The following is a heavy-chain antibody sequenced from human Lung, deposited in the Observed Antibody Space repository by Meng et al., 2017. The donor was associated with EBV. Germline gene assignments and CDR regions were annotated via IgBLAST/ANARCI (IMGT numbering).Heavy chain of an antibody. CDR2: IYHSGNT. V-gene: IGHV4-4*02. J-gene: IGHJ5*02. Sequence: QVQLQGSGPGLVKPSGTLSLTCAVSGGSISSSDWWSWVRQPPGKGLEWIGEIYHSGNTIYNPSLKSRVTISVDKSKNQFSLKVNSVTAADTAVYYCASLAAAGWFDPWGQGTLVTVSS. CDR3: ASLAAAGWFDP. CDR1: GGSISSSDW. D-gene: IGHD6-13*01.